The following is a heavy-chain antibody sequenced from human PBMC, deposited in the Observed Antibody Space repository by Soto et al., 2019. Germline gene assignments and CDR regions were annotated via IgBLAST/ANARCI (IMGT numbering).Heavy chain of an antibody. CDR3: TRGPGADSPRTGAH. D-gene: IGHD1-26*01. J-gene: IGHJ4*02. CDR1: GFTYSMYW. Sequence: PGGSLTLSCVVSGFTYSMYWMHWLSQVPGQSPFWVSRISGDGTTTNYADSVSGRFTISRENCKNTLYLQMNHLKPDDTAIYYCTRGPGADSPRTGAHWGQG. CDR2: ISGDGTTT. V-gene: IGHV3-74*01.